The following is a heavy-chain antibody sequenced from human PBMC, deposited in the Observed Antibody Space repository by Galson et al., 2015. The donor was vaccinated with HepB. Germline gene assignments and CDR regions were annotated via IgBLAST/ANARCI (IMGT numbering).Heavy chain of an antibody. CDR3: TRHLCGELYYYYGMDV. CDR2: ISSNANSYAT. CDR1: GFTFSGSA. J-gene: IGHJ6*02. D-gene: IGHD1-26*01. Sequence: SLRLSCAASGFTFSGSAMHWVRQASGQGLEWVGRISSNANSYATAYAASVKGRFTIARDDSKNTAYLQMNSLKTEDTAVYFCTRHLCGELYYYYGMDVWGQGTTVTVSS. V-gene: IGHV3-73*01.